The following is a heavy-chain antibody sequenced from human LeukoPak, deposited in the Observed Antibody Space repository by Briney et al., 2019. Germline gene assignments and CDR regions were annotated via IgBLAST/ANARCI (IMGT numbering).Heavy chain of an antibody. CDR2: IYYTGST. V-gene: IGHV4-59*08. D-gene: IGHD6-6*01. Sequence: SETLSLTCSVSGGSISMYWSWIRPPPGKGLEWIGYIYYTGSTNYNPSLKSRVTMFVDMSKNQFSLRLSSVTAADTAVYYCARHRAYSSSSPFDYWGQGTLVTVSS. CDR1: GGSISMY. CDR3: ARHRAYSSSSPFDY. J-gene: IGHJ4*02.